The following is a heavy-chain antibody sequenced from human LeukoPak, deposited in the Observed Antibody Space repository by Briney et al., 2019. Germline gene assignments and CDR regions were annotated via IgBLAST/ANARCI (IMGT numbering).Heavy chain of an antibody. D-gene: IGHD1-14*01. CDR1: GDSISSGDYY. V-gene: IGHV4-61*02. CDR3: ARDLSNHDYYYYYMDV. CDR2: ISSSGST. J-gene: IGHJ6*03. Sequence: PSETLSLTCTVSGDSISSGDYYWSWIRQPAGKGLEWIGRISSSGSTNYNPSLKSRVTISVDTSKNQFSLKLSSVTAADTAVYYCARDLSNHDYYYYYMDVWGKGTTVTVSS.